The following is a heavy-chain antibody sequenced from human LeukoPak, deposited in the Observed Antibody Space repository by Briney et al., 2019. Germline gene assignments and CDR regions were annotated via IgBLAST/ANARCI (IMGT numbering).Heavy chain of an antibody. J-gene: IGHJ6*02. CDR2: IIPILGIA. CDR3: AREPYDSSGYYSLYYYYGMDV. V-gene: IGHV1-69*02. Sequence: EASVKVSCKASGGTFSSYTISWVRQAPGQGLEWMGRIIPILGIANYAQKFQGRATITADKSTSTAYMELSSLRSEDTAVYYCAREPYDSSGYYSLYYYYGMDVWGQGTTVTVSS. D-gene: IGHD3-22*01. CDR1: GGTFSSYT.